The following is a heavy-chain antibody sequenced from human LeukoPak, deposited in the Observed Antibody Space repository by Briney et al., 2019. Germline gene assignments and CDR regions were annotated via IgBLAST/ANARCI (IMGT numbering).Heavy chain of an antibody. CDR3: ARARLDSSGRFDY. D-gene: IGHD3-22*01. Sequence: SETLSLTCTVSGGSMSSSYWSWIRQSPGKGLEWIGYIYYGGSTDYNPSLKSRVTISKDTSKTQFSLRLSSVTAADTAVYYCARARLDSSGRFDYWGQGTLVTVSS. V-gene: IGHV4-59*01. J-gene: IGHJ4*02. CDR1: GGSMSSSY. CDR2: IYYGGST.